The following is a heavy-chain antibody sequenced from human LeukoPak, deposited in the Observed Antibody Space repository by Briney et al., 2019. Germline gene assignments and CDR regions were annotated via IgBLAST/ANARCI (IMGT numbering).Heavy chain of an antibody. J-gene: IGHJ4*02. CDR2: ISYDGSST. D-gene: IGHD2-2*01. V-gene: IGHV3-30*03. CDR3: ATMFQLPNHYFDY. CDR1: GFTFNNYG. Sequence: PGGSLRLSCAASGFTFNNYGMHWVRQTPGKGLEWVAVISYDGSSTNYADSVKGRFTISRGNAKNTLYLQMNSLRPEDTAVYYCATMFQLPNHYFDYWGQGTLVAVSS.